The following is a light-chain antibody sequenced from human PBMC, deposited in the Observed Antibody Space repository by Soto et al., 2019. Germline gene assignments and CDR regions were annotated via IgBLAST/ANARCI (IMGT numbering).Light chain of an antibody. CDR3: QQYDNVVFT. Sequence: DVQMTQSPSSLSASVGDRITITCQASQAIGKFLNWYQQKPGKAPKILIYDGSNLETGVPGRFSGGGSGTHFTFTISSLQPEDIGTYYCQQYDNVVFTFGPGTKVDLK. CDR1: QAIGKF. CDR2: DGS. J-gene: IGKJ3*01. V-gene: IGKV1-33*01.